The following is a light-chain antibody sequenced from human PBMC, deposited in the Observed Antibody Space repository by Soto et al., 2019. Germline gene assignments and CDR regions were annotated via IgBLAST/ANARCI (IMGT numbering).Light chain of an antibody. CDR3: QQRGNWPPT. J-gene: IGKJ2*01. Sequence: EIVLTQSPATLSLSPGERATLSCRASQSVSSYLAWYQQKPGQAPRLLIYDASNRATGIPARFSGSGSGTDFTLTISSLEPEDFAVYYCQQRGNWPPTFGQGTKLEIK. CDR2: DAS. V-gene: IGKV3-11*01. CDR1: QSVSSY.